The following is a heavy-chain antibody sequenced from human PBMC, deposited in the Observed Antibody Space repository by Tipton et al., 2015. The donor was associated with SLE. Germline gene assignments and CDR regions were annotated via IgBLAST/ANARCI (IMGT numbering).Heavy chain of an antibody. V-gene: IGHV4-34*01. J-gene: IGHJ4*02. CDR1: GMSFSGYY. D-gene: IGHD3-10*01. Sequence: LRLSCAVYGMSFSGYYWSWIRQSPGKGLEWIGEINHSGSTNYNASLKSRLTISVDTSKNQFSLKLSSVTAADTAVYYCARGLYGSGNFDYWGQGTLITVSS. CDR3: ARGLYGSGNFDY. CDR2: INHSGST.